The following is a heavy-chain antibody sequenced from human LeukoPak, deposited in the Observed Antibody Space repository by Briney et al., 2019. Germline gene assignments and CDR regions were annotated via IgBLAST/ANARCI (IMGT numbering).Heavy chain of an antibody. CDR2: ISGSGGST. J-gene: IGHJ4*02. CDR3: ASGAYCGGDCYNDFDY. D-gene: IGHD2-21*02. V-gene: IGHV3-23*01. Sequence: PGGSLRLSCEASGVTFSSYVMSWVRQAPGKGPEWVSAISGSGGSTYYADSVKGRFTISRDNSKNTLYLQMNSLRAEDTAVYYCASGAYCGGDCYNDFDYWGQGTLVTVSS. CDR1: GVTFSSYV.